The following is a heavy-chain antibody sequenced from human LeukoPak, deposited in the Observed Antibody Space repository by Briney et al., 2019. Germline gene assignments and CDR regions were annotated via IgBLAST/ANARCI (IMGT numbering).Heavy chain of an antibody. J-gene: IGHJ5*02. CDR3: ARDGFSRQFDP. CDR1: GFTFSSYA. Sequence: GGSLRLSCAASGFTFSSYAMSWVRQAPGKGLEWVSSISSSSSYIYYADSVKGRFTISRDNAKNSLYLQMNSLRAEDTAVYYCARDGFSRQFDPWGQGTLVTVSS. V-gene: IGHV3-21*01. CDR2: ISSSSSYI.